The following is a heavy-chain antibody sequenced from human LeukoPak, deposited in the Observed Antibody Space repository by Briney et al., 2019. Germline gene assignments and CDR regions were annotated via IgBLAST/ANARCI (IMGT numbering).Heavy chain of an antibody. J-gene: IGHJ4*02. CDR2: IYYSGST. Sequence: PSENLSLTCTVSGGSISSYYWSWIRQPPGKGLEWIGYIYYSGSTNYNPSLKSRVTISVDTSKNQFSLKLSSVTAADTAVYYCARGGAYYDFWSGYLDYWGQGTLVTVSS. CDR1: GGSISSYY. V-gene: IGHV4-59*08. D-gene: IGHD3-3*01. CDR3: ARGGAYYDFWSGYLDY.